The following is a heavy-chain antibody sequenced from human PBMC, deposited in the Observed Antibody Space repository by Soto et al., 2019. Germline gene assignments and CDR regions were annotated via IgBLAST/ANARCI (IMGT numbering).Heavy chain of an antibody. CDR3: AKDSPVCIYYYYMGV. J-gene: IGHJ6*03. CDR2: ISGTGGST. CDR1: GFTFSNYA. D-gene: IGHD2-8*01. V-gene: IGHV3-23*01. Sequence: GGSLRLSCAASGFTFSNYAMSWVRQAPGKGLEWVGFISGTGGSTYYADSVKGRFTLSGDNSKNTLYVQMNGLRAEDTAIYYCAKDSPVCIYYYYMGVWGKGTTVTVSS.